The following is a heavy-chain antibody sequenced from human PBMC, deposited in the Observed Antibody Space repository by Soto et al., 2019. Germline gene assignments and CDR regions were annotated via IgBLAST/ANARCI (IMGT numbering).Heavy chain of an antibody. V-gene: IGHV1-18*01. CDR2: ISGNNGNT. J-gene: IGHJ4*02. Sequence: QVQLVQSGAEVKKPGASVKVSCKASGYTFSTYDISWVRQAPGQGLEWMGWISGNNGNTNYAQNVQDRVTMTTDTSKNTAYMELMRLRSDGTALDYCASERRRPYYAILTGYFPFDYWGQGTLVTVSS. D-gene: IGHD3-9*01. CDR3: ASERRRPYYAILTGYFPFDY. CDR1: GYTFSTYD.